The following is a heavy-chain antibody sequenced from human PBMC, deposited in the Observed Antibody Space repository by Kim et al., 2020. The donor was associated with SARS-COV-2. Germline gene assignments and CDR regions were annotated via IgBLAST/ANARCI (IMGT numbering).Heavy chain of an antibody. V-gene: IGHV1-2*02. D-gene: IGHD6-19*01. CDR2: INPNSGDT. CDR1: GYTFTGYY. Sequence: ASVKVSCKASGYTFTGYYIHWVRQAPGQGLEWMGWINPNSGDTNYAQKFQGRVTMTRDTSISTAYMELSRLRSDDTAVYYCARCGYVSGWGGMDVWGQGTTVTVSS. CDR3: ARCGYVSGWGGMDV. J-gene: IGHJ6*02.